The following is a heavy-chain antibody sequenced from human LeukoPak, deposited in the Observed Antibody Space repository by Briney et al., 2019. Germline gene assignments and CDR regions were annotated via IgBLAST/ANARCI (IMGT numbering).Heavy chain of an antibody. J-gene: IGHJ4*02. D-gene: IGHD3-9*01. CDR1: GFVFSSYG. V-gene: IGHV3-23*01. CDR3: AKDFTIFDY. Sequence: GGSLGLSCAASGFVFSSYGMSWVRQAPGKGLEWVSAISGSGSGGSTYYADSVKGRFTISRDNSENTLYLQMNSLRAEDTAVYYCAKDFTIFDYWGQGILVTVSS. CDR2: ISGSGSGGST.